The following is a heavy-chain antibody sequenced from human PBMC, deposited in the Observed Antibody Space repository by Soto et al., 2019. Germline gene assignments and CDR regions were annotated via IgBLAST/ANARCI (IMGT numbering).Heavy chain of an antibody. CDR1: GYTFTSYG. Sequence: ASVKVSCKASGYTFTSYGISWVRQATGQGLEWMGWMNPNSGNTGYAQKFQGRVTMTRNTSISTAYMELSSLRSEDTAVYYCARESQQVAGYYYYYVDVWGKGTTVTVSS. CDR2: MNPNSGNT. CDR3: ARESQQVAGYYYYYVDV. V-gene: IGHV1-8*02. J-gene: IGHJ6*03.